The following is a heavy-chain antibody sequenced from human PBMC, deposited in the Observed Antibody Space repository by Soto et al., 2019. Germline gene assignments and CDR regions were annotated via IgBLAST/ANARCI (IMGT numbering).Heavy chain of an antibody. CDR2: ISYDGSNK. V-gene: IGHV3-30*18. CDR1: GFTFSSYG. J-gene: IGHJ6*02. Sequence: LRLSCAASGFTFSSYGMHWVRQAPGKGLEWVAVISYDGSNKYYADSVKGRFTISRDNSKNTPYLQMNSLRAEDTAVYYCAKERVTMIVGDYYYGMDVWGQGTTVTVSS. D-gene: IGHD3-22*01. CDR3: AKERVTMIVGDYYYGMDV.